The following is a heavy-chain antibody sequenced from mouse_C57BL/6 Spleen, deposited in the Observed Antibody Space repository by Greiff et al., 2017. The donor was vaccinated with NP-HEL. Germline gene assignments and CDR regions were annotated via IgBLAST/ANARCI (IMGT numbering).Heavy chain of an antibody. V-gene: IGHV1-19*01. CDR3: ARSDYYGSSYLDY. CDR1: GYTFTDYY. Sequence: EVQLQESGPVLVKPGASVKMSCKASGYTFTDYYMNWVKQSHGKSLEWIGVINPYNGGTSYNQKFKGKATLTVDKSSSTAYMELNSLTSEDSAVYYCARSDYYGSSYLDYWGQGTTLTVSS. CDR2: INPYNGGT. D-gene: IGHD1-1*01. J-gene: IGHJ2*01.